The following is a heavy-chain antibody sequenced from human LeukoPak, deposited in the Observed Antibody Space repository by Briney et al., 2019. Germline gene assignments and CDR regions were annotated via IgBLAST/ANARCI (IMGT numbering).Heavy chain of an antibody. CDR3: ARPPGPRDWYYYMAV. Sequence: ASVKVSCKASGYTLTGYYMHWVRQAPGQGLEWMGWINPNSGGTNYAQNFQGRVTMTRDTSISTAFMELSSLTFDDTAVYYCARPPGPRDWYYYMAVWAKGTTVTISS. V-gene: IGHV1-2*02. CDR1: GYTLTGYY. CDR2: INPNSGGT. D-gene: IGHD2-21*02. J-gene: IGHJ6*03.